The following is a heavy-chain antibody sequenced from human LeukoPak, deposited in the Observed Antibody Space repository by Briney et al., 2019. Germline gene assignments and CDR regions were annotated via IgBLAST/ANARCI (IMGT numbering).Heavy chain of an antibody. CDR1: GYTFTGHY. CDR2: INPNSGGT. D-gene: IGHD6-19*01. Sequence: ASVKVSCKASGYTFTGHYMHWVRQAPGQGLEWMGWINPNSGGTSYAQKFQGRVTMTRDTSISTAYMELSRLRSDDTAVYYCARENSSGWYVDWGQGTLVTVSS. V-gene: IGHV1-2*02. CDR3: ARENSSGWYVD. J-gene: IGHJ4*02.